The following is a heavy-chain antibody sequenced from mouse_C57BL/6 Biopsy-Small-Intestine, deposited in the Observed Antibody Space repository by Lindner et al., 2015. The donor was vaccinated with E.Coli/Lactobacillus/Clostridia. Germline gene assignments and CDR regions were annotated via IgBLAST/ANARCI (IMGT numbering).Heavy chain of an antibody. CDR2: ILPGSGDI. D-gene: IGHD2-3*01. Sequence: VQLQESGAELMKPGASVKLSCKATGYTFTGYWIHWVKQRPGHGLEWIGEILPGSGDINYSEKFKGRATFTADTSSNTAYMQLSSLTTEDSAIYYCARIYDGYYDYWGQGTTLTVSS. V-gene: IGHV1-9*01. J-gene: IGHJ2*01. CDR1: GYTFTGYW. CDR3: ARIYDGYYDY.